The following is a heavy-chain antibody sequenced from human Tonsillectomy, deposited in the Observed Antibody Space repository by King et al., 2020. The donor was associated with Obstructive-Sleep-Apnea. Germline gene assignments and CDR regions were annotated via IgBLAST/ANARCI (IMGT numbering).Heavy chain of an antibody. Sequence: VQLVESGGGLVKPGGSLRLSCAASGFTFSSYSMNWVRQAPGKGLEWVSSISSSSSYIYYADSVKGRFTISRDNAKNSLYLQMNSLRAEDTAVYYCARVAYYYGSGDYGMDVWGQGTTVTVSS. CDR1: GFTFSSYS. CDR2: ISSSSSYI. D-gene: IGHD3-10*01. J-gene: IGHJ6*02. V-gene: IGHV3-21*01. CDR3: ARVAYYYGSGDYGMDV.